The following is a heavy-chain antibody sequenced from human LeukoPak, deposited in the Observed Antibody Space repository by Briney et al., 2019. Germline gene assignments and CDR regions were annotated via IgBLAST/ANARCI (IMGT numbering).Heavy chain of an antibody. V-gene: IGHV3-48*01. D-gene: IGHD2-21*02. Sequence: GGSLRLSCAASGFTFSSYSMNWVRQAPGKGLEWVSYISSSSSTIYYADSVKGRFTISRDNAKNSLYLQMNSLRAEDTAVYYCATAYCGGDCPVVIWGQGTMVTVSS. CDR2: ISSSSSTI. CDR1: GFTFSSYS. CDR3: ATAYCGGDCPVVI. J-gene: IGHJ3*02.